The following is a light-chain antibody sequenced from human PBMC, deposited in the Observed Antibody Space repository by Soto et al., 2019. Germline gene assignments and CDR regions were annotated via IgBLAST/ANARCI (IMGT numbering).Light chain of an antibody. V-gene: IGLV2-14*01. CDR3: SSFTTSYFYV. CDR1: GGDIGAYNY. J-gene: IGLJ1*01. CDR2: GVT. Sequence: QSVLTQPASVSGSPGQSITISCTGSGGDIGAYNYVSWYQQHPGKAPKLLIHGVTRRPSGVSSRFSASKSAYTASLTISGLQAEDEATYFCSSFTTSYFYVFGPGTKVTVL.